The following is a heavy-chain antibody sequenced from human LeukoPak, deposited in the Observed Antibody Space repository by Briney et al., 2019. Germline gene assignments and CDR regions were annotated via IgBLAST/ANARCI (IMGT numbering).Heavy chain of an antibody. Sequence: ASVKVSCKASGYTFTSYAMHWVRQAPGQRLEWMGWINAGNGNTKYSQKFQGRVTITRDTSASTAYMELSSLRSEDTAVYYCARELSSPAYSNYGYDYWGQGTLVTVSS. V-gene: IGHV1-3*01. J-gene: IGHJ4*02. CDR2: INAGNGNT. D-gene: IGHD4-11*01. CDR1: GYTFTSYA. CDR3: ARELSSPAYSNYGYDY.